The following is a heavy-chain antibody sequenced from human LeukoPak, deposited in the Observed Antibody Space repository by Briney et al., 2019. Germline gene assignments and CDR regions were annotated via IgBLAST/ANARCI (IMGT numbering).Heavy chain of an antibody. Sequence: ASVKVSCKASGYVFSAYYMHWVRQAPGQGLEWMGIINPSGGSTSYAQKFQGRVTMTRDTSTSTVYMELSSLRSEDTAVYYCARGGNYYGSGSYGYYYMDVWGKGTTVTISS. CDR2: INPSGGST. D-gene: IGHD3-10*01. V-gene: IGHV1-46*01. CDR1: GYVFSAYY. J-gene: IGHJ6*03. CDR3: ARGGNYYGSGSYGYYYMDV.